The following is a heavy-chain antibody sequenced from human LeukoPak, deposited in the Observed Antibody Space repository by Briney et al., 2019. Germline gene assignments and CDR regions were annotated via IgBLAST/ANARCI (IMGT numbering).Heavy chain of an antibody. J-gene: IGHJ6*03. V-gene: IGHV3-7*01. CDR3: ARDANYYYYYMDV. CDR2: IKQDGSEK. CDR1: GFTFSSYW. Sequence: GGSLRLSCAASGFTFSSYWMSWVRQAPGKGLEWVANIKQDGSEKYYVDSVKGRFTISRDNAKNSLYLQMNSLRAEDTAVYYCARDANYYYYYMDVWGKGTTVTVSS.